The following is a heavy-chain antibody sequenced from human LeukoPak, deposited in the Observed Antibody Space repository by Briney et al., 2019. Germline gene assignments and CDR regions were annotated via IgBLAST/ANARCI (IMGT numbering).Heavy chain of an antibody. V-gene: IGHV7-4-1*02. CDR2: INTNTGNP. Sequence: ASVKVSCKASGNTLTSYAMNWVRQAPGQGLEWMGWINTNTGNPTYAQGFTGRFVFSLDTSVSTAYLQISSLKAEDTAVYYCARVTGPSSGALMDVWGQGTTVTVSS. CDR3: ARVTGPSSGALMDV. J-gene: IGHJ6*02. CDR1: GNTLTSYA. D-gene: IGHD3-10*01.